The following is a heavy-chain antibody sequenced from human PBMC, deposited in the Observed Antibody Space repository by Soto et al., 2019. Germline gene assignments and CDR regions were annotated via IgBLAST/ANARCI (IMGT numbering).Heavy chain of an antibody. CDR2: ISAYNGNT. D-gene: IGHD6-6*01. V-gene: IGHV1-18*01. CDR1: GYTFTSYG. J-gene: IGHJ6*02. CDR3: ARDQGGSSWWLRYYYGMDV. Sequence: ASVKVSCKASGYTFTSYGISWLRQAPGQGLEWTGWISAYNGNTNYAQKLQGRVTMTTDTSTSTAYMELRSLRSDDTAVYYCARDQGGSSWWLRYYYGMDVWGQGTTVTVSS.